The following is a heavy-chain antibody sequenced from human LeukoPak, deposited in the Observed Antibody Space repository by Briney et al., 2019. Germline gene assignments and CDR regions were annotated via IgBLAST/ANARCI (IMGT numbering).Heavy chain of an antibody. J-gene: IGHJ6*03. V-gene: IGHV1-8*02. D-gene: IGHD3-10*01. CDR1: GYTFTGYY. Sequence: ASVKVSCKASGYTFTGYYMHWVRQAPGQGLEWMGWMNPNSGNTGYAQKFQGRVTMTRNTSISTAYMELSSLRSEDTAVYYCYGSGRDYYYYMDVWGKGTTVTISS. CDR3: YGSGRDYYYYMDV. CDR2: MNPNSGNT.